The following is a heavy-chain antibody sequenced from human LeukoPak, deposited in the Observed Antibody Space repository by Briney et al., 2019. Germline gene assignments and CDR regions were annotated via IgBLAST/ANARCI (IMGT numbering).Heavy chain of an antibody. CDR2: INPNSGGT. Sequence: ASVKVSCKAFGYTFTSNYMHWVRQAPGQGLEWMGWINPNSGGTNYAQKFQGRVTMTRDTSISTAYMELSRLRSDDTAVYYCARFSSGWYGNWFDPWGQGTLVTVSS. V-gene: IGHV1-2*02. CDR3: ARFSSGWYGNWFDP. D-gene: IGHD6-19*01. J-gene: IGHJ5*02. CDR1: GYTFTSNY.